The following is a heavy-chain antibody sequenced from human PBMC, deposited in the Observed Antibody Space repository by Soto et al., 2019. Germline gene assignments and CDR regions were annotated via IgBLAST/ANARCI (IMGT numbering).Heavy chain of an antibody. CDR1: GFTFRGYA. CDR3: AKEWTPRRAFDH. D-gene: IGHD5-12*01. J-gene: IGHJ4*02. V-gene: IGHV3-23*01. Sequence: GGALRLSCKTSGFTFRGYAMSWVRHTPGKGLEWVSSISGSGDKTYYADSVKGRFTFSRDNSKNTLFLQMNNLRVEDTAVYYCAKEWTPRRAFDHWGQGTLVTVSS. CDR2: ISGSGDKT.